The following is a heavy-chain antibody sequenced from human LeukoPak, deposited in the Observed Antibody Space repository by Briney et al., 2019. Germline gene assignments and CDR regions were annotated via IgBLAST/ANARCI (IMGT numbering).Heavy chain of an antibody. Sequence: SETLSLTCTVSGGSISCYYWSWIRQPPGKGLEWIGYIYYSGSTNYNPSLKSRVTISVDTSKNQFSLKLSSVTAADTAVYYCARDGGRYSSSWDYWGQGTLVTVSS. V-gene: IGHV4-59*01. CDR3: ARDGGRYSSSWDY. J-gene: IGHJ4*02. CDR1: GGSISCYY. D-gene: IGHD6-13*01. CDR2: IYYSGST.